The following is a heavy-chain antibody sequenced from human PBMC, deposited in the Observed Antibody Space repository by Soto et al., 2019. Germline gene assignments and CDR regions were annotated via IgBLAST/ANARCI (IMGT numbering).Heavy chain of an antibody. CDR3: ARSRTYDRPDFDY. CDR1: GGTFSSYA. J-gene: IGHJ4*02. V-gene: IGHV1-69*01. Sequence: QVQLVQSGAEVKKPGSSVKVSCKASGGTFSSYAISWVRQAPGQGLEWMGGINPIFGTANYAQKLQGRVTITADESTSTASMELRSLRSEDTAVYYCARSRTYDRPDFDYWGQGTLVTVSS. D-gene: IGHD3-22*01. CDR2: INPIFGTA.